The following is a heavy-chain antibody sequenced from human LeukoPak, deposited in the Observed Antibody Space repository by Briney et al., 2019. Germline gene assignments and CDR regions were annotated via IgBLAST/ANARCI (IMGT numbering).Heavy chain of an antibody. J-gene: IGHJ4*02. CDR2: IIPIFGTA. CDR1: GGTFSSYA. D-gene: IGHD4-11*01. V-gene: IGHV1-69*13. Sequence: SVKVSCKASGGTFSSYAISWVRQAPGQGLEWMGGIIPIFGTANYAQKFQGRVTITADESTSTAYMELSSLRSEDTAVYYCALTVTTMGFPFDYWGQGTLVTVSS. CDR3: ALTVTTMGFPFDY.